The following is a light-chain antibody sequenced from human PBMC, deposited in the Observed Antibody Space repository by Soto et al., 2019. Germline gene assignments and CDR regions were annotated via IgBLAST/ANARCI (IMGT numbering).Light chain of an antibody. CDR2: GNT. CDR1: SSNIGAGYD. Sequence: QSVLTQPPSMSGAPGQRVTISCTGSSSNIGAGYDVHWYQLLPGTAPKLLIYGNTNRPSGVPDRFSGSKSGTSASLAITGLRADDYDDYYCQSHDSSLNSWVFGGGTKLTVL. CDR3: QSHDSSLNSWV. J-gene: IGLJ3*02. V-gene: IGLV1-40*01.